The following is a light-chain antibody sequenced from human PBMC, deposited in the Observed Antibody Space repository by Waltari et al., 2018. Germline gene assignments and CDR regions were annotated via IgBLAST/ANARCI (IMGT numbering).Light chain of an antibody. CDR2: AAS. J-gene: IGKJ1*01. CDR3: LQYNTYWT. V-gene: IGKV1-5*01. CDR1: QSISFW. Sequence: DIQMAQSPSTLSASVGDRVTITCRASQSISFWLAWYQQKPGKAPKLLITAASRLESGVPSRFRGRGSGTEFALTISSLQPDDFATYYCLQYNTYWTFGQGTKVEIK.